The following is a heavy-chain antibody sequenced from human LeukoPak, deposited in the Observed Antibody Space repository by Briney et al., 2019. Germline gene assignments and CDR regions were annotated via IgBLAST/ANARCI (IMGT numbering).Heavy chain of an antibody. J-gene: IGHJ4*02. D-gene: IGHD3-22*01. CDR2: IIPIFGTA. CDR3: ARGSSHTYYYDSSGQSSFDY. V-gene: IGHV1-69*13. CDR1: GVTFSSYA. Sequence: SVKVSCKASGVTFSSYAISWVRQAPGQGLEWMGGIIPIFGTANYAQKFQGRVTITADESTSTAYMELSSLRSEDTAVYYCARGSSHTYYYDSSGQSSFDYWGQGTLVTVSS.